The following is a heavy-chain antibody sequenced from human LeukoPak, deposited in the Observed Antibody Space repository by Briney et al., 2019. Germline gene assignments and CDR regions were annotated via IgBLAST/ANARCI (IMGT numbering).Heavy chain of an antibody. V-gene: IGHV3-21*01. J-gene: IGHJ4*02. Sequence: GGSLRLSCAASGFTFSNYRMNWVRQAPGKGLEWVSSISSGSSYIYYADSVKGRFTISRDNAKNSLFLQMNSLRDEDTAVYYCARETSGWYPYYFDYWGQGTLVTVSS. CDR1: GFTFSNYR. CDR3: ARETSGWYPYYFDY. D-gene: IGHD6-19*01. CDR2: ISSGSSYI.